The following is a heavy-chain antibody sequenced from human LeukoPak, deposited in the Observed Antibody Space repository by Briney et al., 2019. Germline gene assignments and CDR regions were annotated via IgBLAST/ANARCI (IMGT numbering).Heavy chain of an antibody. J-gene: IGHJ4*02. CDR3: AKGDYDFWSASSHFDY. CDR2: FSGSGTST. D-gene: IGHD3-3*01. Sequence: PGGPLSPSCAASGFTFSIYTMSWVRQLPGKGLEWVSPFSGSGTSTYYADSVKGRFTISRDNSKNTLYLQMNSLRAEDTAIYYCAKGDYDFWSASSHFDYWGQGTLVTVSS. V-gene: IGHV3-23*01. CDR1: GFTFSIYT.